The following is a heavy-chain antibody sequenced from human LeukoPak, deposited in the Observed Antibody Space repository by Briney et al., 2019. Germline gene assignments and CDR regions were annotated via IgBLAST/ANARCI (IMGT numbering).Heavy chain of an antibody. J-gene: IGHJ5*02. CDR3: ARAISGYYNWFDP. CDR1: GYTFTGFY. CDR2: INPNSGGT. Sequence: ASVKVSCKASGYTFTGFYLHWVRQAPGQGLEWMGWINPNSGGTNYAQKFQGRVTMTRDTSISTAYMELSSLRSDDTAVYYCARAISGYYNWFDPWGQGTLVTVSS. V-gene: IGHV1-2*02. D-gene: IGHD3-9*01.